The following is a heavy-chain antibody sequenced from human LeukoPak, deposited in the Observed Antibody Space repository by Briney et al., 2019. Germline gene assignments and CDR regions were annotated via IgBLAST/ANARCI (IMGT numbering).Heavy chain of an antibody. CDR3: ARDNRGGARYYGSGSYYNWGY. V-gene: IGHV3-48*03. J-gene: IGHJ4*02. CDR1: GFTFSSYE. D-gene: IGHD3-10*01. Sequence: PGGSLRLSCAASGFTFSSYEMNWVRQAPGKGLEWVSYISSSGSTIYYADSVKGRFTISRDNAKNSLYLQMNSLRSDDTAVYYCARDNRGGARYYGSGSYYNWGYWGQGTLVTVSS. CDR2: ISSSGSTI.